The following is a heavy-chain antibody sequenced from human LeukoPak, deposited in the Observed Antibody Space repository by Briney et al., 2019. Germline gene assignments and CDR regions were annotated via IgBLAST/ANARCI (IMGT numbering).Heavy chain of an antibody. V-gene: IGHV3-23*01. CDR3: AKQTTGYSGSGVDY. J-gene: IGHJ4*02. CDR1: GFKFDDYA. CDR2: ISDSGDRA. Sequence: PGGSLRLSCAASGFKFDDYAMSWVRQAPGKGLEWVSGISDSGDRAHYADSVKGRFTISRDNSKNTLYLQMNSLRAEDTAVYFCAKQTTGYSGSGVDYWGQGTLVTVSS. D-gene: IGHD3-10*01.